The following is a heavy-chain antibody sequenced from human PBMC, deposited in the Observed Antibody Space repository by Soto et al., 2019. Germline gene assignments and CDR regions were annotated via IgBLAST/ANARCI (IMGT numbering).Heavy chain of an antibody. CDR1: GYTFTSYA. J-gene: IGHJ4*02. V-gene: IGHV1-3*05. D-gene: IGHD1-20*01. CDR3: ARPRTYNWNDPFDY. Sequence: QVQLVQSGAEEKKHGASVKVSCKASGYTFTSYAMHWVRQAPGQRLEWMGWINAGNGNTKYSQKFQGRVTITRDTSASTAYMELSRLRSEDTAVYYCARPRTYNWNDPFDYWGQGTLVTVSS. CDR2: INAGNGNT.